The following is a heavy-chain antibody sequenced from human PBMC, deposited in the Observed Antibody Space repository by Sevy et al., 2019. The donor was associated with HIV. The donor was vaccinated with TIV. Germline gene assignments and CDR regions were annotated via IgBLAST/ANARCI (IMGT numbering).Heavy chain of an antibody. J-gene: IGHJ6*02. V-gene: IGHV1-2*06. D-gene: IGHD6-6*01. CDR2: INPNSGAT. Sequence: ASVKVSCKASGYTFTGYYIHWVRQAPGQGLEWMGRINPNSGATNYAQKFQGRVTMTRDTSTSTAYMELSSLTSDDTAVYYCAREDSSSASGYFYFYHDMDVWGQGTTVTVSS. CDR1: GYTFTGYY. CDR3: AREDSSSASGYFYFYHDMDV.